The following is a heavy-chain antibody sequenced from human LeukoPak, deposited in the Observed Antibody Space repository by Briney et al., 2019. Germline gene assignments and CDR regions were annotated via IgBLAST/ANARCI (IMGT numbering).Heavy chain of an antibody. V-gene: IGHV4-39*07. CDR1: GGSISSSSYY. CDR3: ARRHLWGTYYDFWSGYSADAFDI. J-gene: IGHJ3*02. Sequence: PSETLSLTCTVSGGSISSSSYYWGWIRQPPGKGLEWIGSIYYSGSTYYNPSLKSRVTISVDTSKNQFSLKLSSVTAADTAVYYCARRHLWGTYYDFWSGYSADAFDIWGQGTMVTVSS. D-gene: IGHD3-3*01. CDR2: IYYSGST.